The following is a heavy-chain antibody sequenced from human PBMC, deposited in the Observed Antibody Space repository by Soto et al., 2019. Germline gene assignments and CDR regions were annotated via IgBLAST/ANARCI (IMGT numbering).Heavy chain of an antibody. J-gene: IGHJ4*02. CDR2: IKQDGSEK. CDR1: GFTFSSYW. V-gene: IGHV3-7*01. CDR3: ERGGIAAACTVY. Sequence: GWSLRLACAASGFTFSSYWMSWVRQAPGKGLEWVANIKQDGSEKYYVDSVKGRFTISRDNAKNSLYLQMNSLRAEDTAVYYCERGGIAAACTVYCGQGLLGTLS. D-gene: IGHD6-13*01.